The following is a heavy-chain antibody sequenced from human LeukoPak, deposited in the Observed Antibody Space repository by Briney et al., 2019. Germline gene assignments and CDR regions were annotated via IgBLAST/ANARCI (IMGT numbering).Heavy chain of an antibody. CDR3: ARESQSYDSSGSTFDY. D-gene: IGHD3-22*01. CDR1: GFMFTTYA. CDR2: ISYDGSNT. V-gene: IGHV3-30*04. J-gene: IGHJ4*02. Sequence: GGSLRLSCAASGFMFTTYAMHWVRQAPGKGLEWVAVISYDGSNTYYAGSLKGRFTISRDNSKNTLYLQMNSLRAEDTAVYYCARESQSYDSSGSTFDYWGQGTLVTVSS.